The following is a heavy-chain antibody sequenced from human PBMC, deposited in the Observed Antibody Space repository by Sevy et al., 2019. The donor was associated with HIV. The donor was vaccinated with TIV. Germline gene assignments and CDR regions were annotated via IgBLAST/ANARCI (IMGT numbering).Heavy chain of an antibody. CDR2: IKQGGSDK. D-gene: IGHD1-26*01. Sequence: GGSLRLSCAASGFTISKYWMNWVRQAPGKGLEWVANIKQGGSDKYYVDSVKGRFTLSRDNAKNSLSLQMNSLRAEDTAVYYCARGGPLVDGALIPWGMDVWGQGTTVTVSS. J-gene: IGHJ6*02. CDR3: ARGGPLVDGALIPWGMDV. V-gene: IGHV3-7*01. CDR1: GFTISKYW.